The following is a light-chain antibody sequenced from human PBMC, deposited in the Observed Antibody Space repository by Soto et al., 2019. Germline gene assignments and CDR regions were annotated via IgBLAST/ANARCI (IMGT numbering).Light chain of an antibody. J-gene: IGKJ2*01. Sequence: DIQMTQSPSPLSASVGDSVTITCRASQTVSSSLAWYHVIPGKAPKLLIYDASTLQNGVPSRFSARGSGTEFTLTIRGLQPDDFATYYCQHYYNHPLTFGQGTKLEIK. CDR2: DAS. CDR1: QTVSSS. CDR3: QHYYNHPLT. V-gene: IGKV1-5*01.